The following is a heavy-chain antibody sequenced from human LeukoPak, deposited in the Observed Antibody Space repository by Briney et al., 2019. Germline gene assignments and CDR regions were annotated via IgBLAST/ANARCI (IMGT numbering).Heavy chain of an antibody. Sequence: GASVKVSCKASGYTFTGYYMHWVRQAPGQRLEWMGWINPNSGGTNYAQKFQGRVTMTRDTSISTAYMELSRLRSDDTAVYYCAREGHSYGYQNFRWFDPWGQGTLVTVSS. CDR3: AREGHSYGYQNFRWFDP. J-gene: IGHJ5*02. V-gene: IGHV1-2*02. CDR2: INPNSGGT. CDR1: GYTFTGYY. D-gene: IGHD5-18*01.